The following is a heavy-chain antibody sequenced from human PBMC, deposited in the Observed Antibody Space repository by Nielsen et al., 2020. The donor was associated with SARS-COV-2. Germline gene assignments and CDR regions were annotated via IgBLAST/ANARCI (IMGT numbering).Heavy chain of an antibody. J-gene: IGHJ4*02. D-gene: IGHD6-6*01. CDR1: GGSISSSSYF. V-gene: IGHV4-39*01. CDR3: ARRTVHFDY. Sequence: SETLSLTCTVSGGSISSSSYFWGWIRQPPGKGLEWIGSIYYSGSTYYNPSLKSRVTISVDTSKNQFSLKLSSVTAADTAVYYCARRTVHFDYWGQGTLVTVSS. CDR2: IYYSGST.